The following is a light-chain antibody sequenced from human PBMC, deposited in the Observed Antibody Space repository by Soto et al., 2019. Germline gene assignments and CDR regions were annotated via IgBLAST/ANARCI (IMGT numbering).Light chain of an antibody. CDR3: SSYTSTFTYV. CDR2: EVS. Sequence: QSVLTQPASVSGSPGQSITISCSGTSSDVGRYNYVSWYQQHPGTAPKLMIYEVSNRLSGVSNRFSGSKSGDTASLTISGLQAEDEADYYCSSYTSTFTYVFGAGTKVTVL. V-gene: IGLV2-14*01. J-gene: IGLJ1*01. CDR1: SSDVGRYNY.